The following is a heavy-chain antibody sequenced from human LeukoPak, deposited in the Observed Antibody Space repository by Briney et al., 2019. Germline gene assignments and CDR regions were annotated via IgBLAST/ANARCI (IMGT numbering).Heavy chain of an antibody. D-gene: IGHD6-19*01. CDR3: ATLRSDSSGWYYFDF. V-gene: IGHV3-33*01. CDR1: GFSFRSYG. Sequence: GGSLRLSCAASGFSFRSYGMQWVRQAPGKGLEWVAIIWYDGSKKLYVDSVKGRFTISGDNSKNTLYLQMNSLRAEDTAVYYCATLRSDSSGWYYFDFWGQGTLVTVSS. J-gene: IGHJ4*02. CDR2: IWYDGSKK.